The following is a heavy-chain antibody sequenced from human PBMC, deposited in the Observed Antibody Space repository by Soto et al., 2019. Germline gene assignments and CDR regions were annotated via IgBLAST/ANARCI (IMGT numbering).Heavy chain of an antibody. V-gene: IGHV4-59*01. CDR3: ARLGVSPSTASYYYGLDV. J-gene: IGHJ6*02. CDR2: IYYSGST. D-gene: IGHD3-16*01. CDR1: GGSIGSYY. Sequence: SETLSLTCTVSGGSIGSYYWGWFRQPPGKGLEWIGYIYYSGSTNYSPSLKSRVTISVDTSKNQFSLKLRSVTAADTAVYYCARLGVSPSTASYYYGLDVWGQGTTVTVS.